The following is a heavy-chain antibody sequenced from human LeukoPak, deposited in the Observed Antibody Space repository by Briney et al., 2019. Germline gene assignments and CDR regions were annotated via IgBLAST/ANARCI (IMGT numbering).Heavy chain of an antibody. CDR3: ARDGLKQLWFGESTLGYYYGMDV. CDR1: GGSISSGSYY. J-gene: IGHJ6*02. Sequence: KASETLSLTCTVSGGSISSGSYYWSWIRQPAGKGLEWIGRIYTSGSTNYNPSLKSRVTISVDTSKNQFSLKLSSVTAADTAVYYCARDGLKQLWFGESTLGYYYGMDVWGQGTTVTVSS. CDR2: IYTSGST. D-gene: IGHD3-10*01. V-gene: IGHV4-61*02.